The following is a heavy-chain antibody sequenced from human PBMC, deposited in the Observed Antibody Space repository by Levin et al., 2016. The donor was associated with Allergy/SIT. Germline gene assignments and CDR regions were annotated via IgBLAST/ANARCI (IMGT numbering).Heavy chain of an antibody. CDR2: IDGDGSVR. D-gene: IGHD3-16*01. CDR3: ARDPGWGALDY. Sequence: GESLKISCADSGFTFSTSWMTWVRQAPGKRLEWVANIDGDGSVRNHLDSVKGRFTIFRDNAKSSLYLQMNNLRAEDTAVYYCARDPGWGALDYWGQGTLVTVSS. V-gene: IGHV3-7*03. CDR1: GFTFSTSW. J-gene: IGHJ4*02.